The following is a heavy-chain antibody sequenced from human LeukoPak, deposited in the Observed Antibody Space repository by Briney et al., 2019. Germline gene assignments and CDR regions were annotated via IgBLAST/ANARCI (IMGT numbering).Heavy chain of an antibody. CDR3: AKSGSVIAARPEFDY. CDR1: GFTFSTYD. V-gene: IGHV3-13*01. CDR2: IDTAGDT. D-gene: IGHD6-6*01. Sequence: GGSLRLSCAASGFTFSTYDMHWVRQATGKGLEWVSAIDTAGDTYYPGSVKGRFSISRENAKNSLYLQMNSLRAEDTAVYYCAKSGSVIAARPEFDYWGQGTLVTVSS. J-gene: IGHJ4*02.